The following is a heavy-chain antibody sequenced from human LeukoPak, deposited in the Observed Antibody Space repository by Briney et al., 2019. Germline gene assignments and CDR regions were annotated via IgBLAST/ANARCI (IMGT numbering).Heavy chain of an antibody. J-gene: IGHJ4*02. V-gene: IGHV3-21*01. CDR3: ARDLVPTYRYDILTGYSDY. Sequence: GGSLRLSCAASGFTFSSYSMNWVRQAPGKGLEWVSSISSSSYIYYADSVKGRFTISRDNAKNSLYLQMNSLRAEDTAVYYCARDLVPTYRYDILTGYSDYWGQGTLVTVSS. CDR1: GFTFSSYS. CDR2: ISSSSYI. D-gene: IGHD3-9*01.